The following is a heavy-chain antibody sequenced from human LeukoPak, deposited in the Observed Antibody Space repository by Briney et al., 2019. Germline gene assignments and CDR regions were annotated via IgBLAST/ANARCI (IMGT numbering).Heavy chain of an antibody. D-gene: IGHD3-9*01. CDR3: ARSPLTGYGYYFDY. V-gene: IGHV4-31*03. J-gene: IGHJ4*02. CDR2: IYYSGST. Sequence: SETLSLTCTVSGGSISSGGYYWSWIRQHPGKGLEWIGYIYYSGSTYYNPFLKSRATVSVDTSKNQFSLKLSSVTAADTAVYYCARSPLTGYGYYFDYWGQGTLVTVSS. CDR1: GGSISSGGYY.